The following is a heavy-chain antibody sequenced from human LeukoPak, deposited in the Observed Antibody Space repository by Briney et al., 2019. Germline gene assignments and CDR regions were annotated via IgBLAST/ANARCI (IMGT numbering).Heavy chain of an antibody. CDR3: ARVPLTYYYGSGGAFGGYYFDY. V-gene: IGHV3-21*01. J-gene: IGHJ4*02. Sequence: GGSLRLSCAASGFTFSSYSMNWVRQAPGKGLEWVSSISSSSSYIYYADSVKGRFTISRDNAKNSLYLQMNSLRAEDTAVYYCARVPLTYYYGSGGAFGGYYFDYWGQGTLVTVSS. D-gene: IGHD3-10*01. CDR1: GFTFSSYS. CDR2: ISSSSSYI.